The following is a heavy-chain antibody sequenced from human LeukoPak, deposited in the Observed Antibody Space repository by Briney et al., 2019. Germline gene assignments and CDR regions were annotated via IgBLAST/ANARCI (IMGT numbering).Heavy chain of an antibody. D-gene: IGHD6-19*01. V-gene: IGHV1-69*05. CDR3: ARVLYSSGWYFDY. Sequence: ASVKVSCKASGGTFSSYAISWVRQAPGQGLEWTGGIIPIFGTANYAQKFQGRVTITTDESTSTAYMELSSLRSEDTAVYYCARVLYSSGWYFDYWGQGTLVTVSS. J-gene: IGHJ4*02. CDR2: IIPIFGTA. CDR1: GGTFSSYA.